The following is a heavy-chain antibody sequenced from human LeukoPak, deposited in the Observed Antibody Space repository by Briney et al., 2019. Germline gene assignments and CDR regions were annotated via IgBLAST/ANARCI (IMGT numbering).Heavy chain of an antibody. CDR3: AATNYYDSSGYYYGFDY. V-gene: IGHV3-21*01. CDR2: ISSSSSYI. Sequence: GGSLRLSCAASGFTFSSYSMNWVRQAPGKGLEWVSSISSSSSYIYYADSVKGRFTISRDNAKNSLYLQMNSLRAEDTAVYYCAATNYYDSSGYYYGFDYWGQGTLVTVPS. CDR1: GFTFSSYS. J-gene: IGHJ4*02. D-gene: IGHD3-22*01.